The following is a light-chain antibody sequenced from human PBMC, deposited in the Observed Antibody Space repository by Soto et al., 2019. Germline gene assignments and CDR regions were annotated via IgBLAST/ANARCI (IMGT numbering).Light chain of an antibody. CDR2: DIS. CDR3: QQYNDWPLT. CDR1: QSVSSN. J-gene: IGKJ5*01. V-gene: IGKV3D-15*01. Sequence: EIVMTHSPATLSVSPCERATLSARASQSVSSNLAWYQQKPGQAPSLLIYDISARATGIPTRFSGSGSGTEFTLTISSLQSEDFAVYYCQQYNDWPLTFGGGTRLEIK.